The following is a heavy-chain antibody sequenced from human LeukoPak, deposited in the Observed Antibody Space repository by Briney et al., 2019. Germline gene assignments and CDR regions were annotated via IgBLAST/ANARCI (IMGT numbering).Heavy chain of an antibody. J-gene: IGHJ4*02. CDR3: AREGDDIPFDY. CDR2: INHSGST. D-gene: IGHD3-9*01. CDR1: GGSFSGYY. V-gene: IGHV4-34*01. Sequence: KPSETLSLTCAVYGGSFSGYYWSWIRQPPGKGLEWIGEINHSGSTNYNPSLKSRVTISVDTSKNQFPLKLSSVTAADTAVYYCAREGDDIPFDYWGQGTLVTVSS.